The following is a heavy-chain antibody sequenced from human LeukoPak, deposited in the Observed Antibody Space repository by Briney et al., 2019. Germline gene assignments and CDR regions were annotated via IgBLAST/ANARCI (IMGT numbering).Heavy chain of an antibody. V-gene: IGHV4-39*01. CDR2: IYYSGST. J-gene: IGHJ4*02. CDR1: GGSISSSSYY. D-gene: IGHD6-6*01. Sequence: PSETLSLTCTVSGGSISSSSYYWGWIRQPPGKGLEWIGSIYYSGSTYYNPSLKSRVTISVDTSKNQFSLKLSSVTAADTAVYYCAIRDESTSGYGYWGQGTLVTVSS. CDR3: AIRDESTSGYGY.